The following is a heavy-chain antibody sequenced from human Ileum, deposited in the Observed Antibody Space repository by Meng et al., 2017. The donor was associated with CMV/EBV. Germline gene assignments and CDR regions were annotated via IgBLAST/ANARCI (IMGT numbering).Heavy chain of an antibody. CDR3: ARQIAVAGTDYYGMDV. V-gene: IGHV3-7*01. Sequence: GESLKISCEASGFTFSSNWMSWVRQAPGKGLEWVANIKQDGSEKYYVDSVKGRFTISRDNAKNSLYLQMNSLRAEDTAVYYCARQIAVAGTDYYGMDVWGQGTTVTVSS. D-gene: IGHD6-19*01. J-gene: IGHJ6*02. CDR1: GFTFSSNW. CDR2: IKQDGSEK.